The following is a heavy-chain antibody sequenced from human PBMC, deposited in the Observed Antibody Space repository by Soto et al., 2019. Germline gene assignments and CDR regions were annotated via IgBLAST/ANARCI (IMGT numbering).Heavy chain of an antibody. CDR3: ARDRYRGSSGTDGMDV. CDR1: GFTFSSYG. Sequence: QVQLVESGGGVVQPGRSLRLSCAASGFTFSSYGMHWVRQAPGKGLEWVAVIWYDGSNKYYADSVKGRFTISRNNSKNTLYLQVNSLRAEDTAVYYCARDRYRGSSGTDGMDVWGQGTTVTVSS. CDR2: IWYDGSNK. D-gene: IGHD6-13*01. V-gene: IGHV3-33*01. J-gene: IGHJ6*02.